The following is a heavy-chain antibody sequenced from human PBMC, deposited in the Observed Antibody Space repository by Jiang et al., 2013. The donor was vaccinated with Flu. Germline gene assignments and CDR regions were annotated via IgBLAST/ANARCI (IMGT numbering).Heavy chain of an antibody. Sequence: QLVESGGGVVQPGGSLRLSCAASGFTFSSYGMHWVRQAPGKGLEWVAFIRYDGNNEYYADSVKGRFTISRDNSKNTLYLQMNSLRPEDTAIYYCARTGSGGYVDYWGQGTLVTVSS. CDR3: ARTGSGGYVDY. J-gene: IGHJ4*02. CDR1: GFTFSSYG. D-gene: IGHD2-15*01. V-gene: IGHV3-30*02. CDR2: IRYDGNNE.